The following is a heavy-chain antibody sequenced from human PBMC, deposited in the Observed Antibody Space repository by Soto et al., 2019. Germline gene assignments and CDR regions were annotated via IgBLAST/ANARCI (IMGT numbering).Heavy chain of an antibody. V-gene: IGHV3-9*01. CDR1: GLTFDDYT. CDR3: VRDTSGSSLSRPYFDY. Sequence: PGGSLRLSCVASGLTFDDYTMQWVRQAPGQGLEWVAGISWNGGSVGYADSVRGRVTISRGSAKNSLYRQMNSLRVEDTAFYYGVRDTSGSSLSRPYFDYWGQGTVVTVSS. D-gene: IGHD6-13*01. CDR2: ISWNGGSV. J-gene: IGHJ4*02.